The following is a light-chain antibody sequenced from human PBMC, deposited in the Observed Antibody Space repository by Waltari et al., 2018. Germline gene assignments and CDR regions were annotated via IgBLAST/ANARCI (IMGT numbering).Light chain of an antibody. J-gene: IGLJ2*01. CDR2: EVS. CDR1: SSDVGSYNR. V-gene: IGLV2-18*02. Sequence: QSALTQPPSVSGSPGQSVTISCTGTSSDVGSYNRVSWYQQSPGPAPKLIIYEVSNRPSGVPDRFSGSKSGNTASLTISGLQAEDEADHYCSSYRMSSTLGVLGGGTKLTVL. CDR3: SSYRMSSTLGV.